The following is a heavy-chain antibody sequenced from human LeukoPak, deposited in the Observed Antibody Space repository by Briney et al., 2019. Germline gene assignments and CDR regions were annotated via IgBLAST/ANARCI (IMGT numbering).Heavy chain of an antibody. CDR1: GFTFSSYA. V-gene: IGHV3-23*01. J-gene: IGHJ4*02. D-gene: IGHD1-1*01. CDR3: ANQRLERRNY. Sequence: GGSLRLSCAASGFTFSSYAMSWVRQAPGKGLEWVSAINGSGGSTYYADSVKGRFTISRDNSKNTLYLQMNSLRAEDTAVYYCANQRLERRNYWGQGTLVTVSS. CDR2: INGSGGST.